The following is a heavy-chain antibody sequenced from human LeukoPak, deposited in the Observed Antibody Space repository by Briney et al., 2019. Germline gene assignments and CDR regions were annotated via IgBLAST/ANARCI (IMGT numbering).Heavy chain of an antibody. V-gene: IGHV4-39*01. J-gene: IGHJ4*02. Sequence: SETLSLTCTVSGGSISSTSYYWGWIRQPPGEGVERIGSIYYSGSTYFNPSLKSRVTISVDTSKNQFSLKLSSVTAADTAVYYCARHGYSYGYPSTVDYWGQGTLVTVSS. D-gene: IGHD5-18*01. CDR3: ARHGYSYGYPSTVDY. CDR2: IYYSGST. CDR1: GGSISSTSYY.